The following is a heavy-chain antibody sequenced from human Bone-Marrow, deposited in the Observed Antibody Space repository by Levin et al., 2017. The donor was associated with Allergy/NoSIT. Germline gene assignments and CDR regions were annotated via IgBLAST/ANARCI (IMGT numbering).Heavy chain of an antibody. V-gene: IGHV4-39*01. D-gene: IGHD4-17*01. CDR1: GGSISSSSYY. CDR3: ARLRVSVTTFFDY. J-gene: IGHJ4*02. Sequence: ESLKISCTVSGGSISSSSYYWGWIRQPPGKGLEWIGSIFYTGSTYYNPSLKSRVTISVDTSKNQFSLKLSSVTAADTTVYYCARLRVSVTTFFDYWGQGTLVTVSS. CDR2: IFYTGST.